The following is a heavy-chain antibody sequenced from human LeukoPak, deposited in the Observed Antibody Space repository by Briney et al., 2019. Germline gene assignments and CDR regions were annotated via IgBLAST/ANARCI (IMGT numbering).Heavy chain of an antibody. J-gene: IGHJ6*03. CDR3: SRLTHSYYSDTSGYYPYYYMDV. Sequence: PSETLSLTCTVSAGSISSSDYYWGWIRQSPGKGLEWIGRISYSGKTYYNPSLKSRVTICVDTSKNHFSLRLSSVTAADTAVYYCSRLTHSYYSDTSGYYPYYYMDVWGEGTAVTVSS. CDR2: ISYSGKT. CDR1: AGSISSSDYY. D-gene: IGHD3-22*01. V-gene: IGHV4-39*02.